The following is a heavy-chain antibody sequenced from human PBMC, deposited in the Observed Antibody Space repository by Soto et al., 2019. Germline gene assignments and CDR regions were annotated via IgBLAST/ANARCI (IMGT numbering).Heavy chain of an antibody. CDR1: GFALDDHY. CDR2: TRDKANSYTT. J-gene: IGHJ3*02. D-gene: IGHD4-4*01. Sequence: EVQLVESGGTLVQPGGSLRLSCAASGFALDDHYMDWVRQAPGEGLEWVGRTRDKANSYTTEYAASVKGRFTISRDDSQNSLDLQMNSLKTEDTAVYYCARVTKKTDAFDIWGQGTMVTVSS. V-gene: IGHV3-72*01. CDR3: ARVTKKTDAFDI.